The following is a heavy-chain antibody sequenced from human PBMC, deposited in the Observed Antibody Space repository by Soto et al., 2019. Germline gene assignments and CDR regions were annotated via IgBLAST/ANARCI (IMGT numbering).Heavy chain of an antibody. CDR1: GFTFDDYT. V-gene: IGHV3-43*01. CDR2: ISWDGGST. Sequence: GGSLRLSCAASGFTFDDYTMHWVRQAPGKGLEWVSLISWDGGSTYYADSVKGRFTISRDNSKNSLYLQMNSLRTEDTALYYCAKDLEGSGWYFAFDIWGQGTMVTVSS. D-gene: IGHD6-19*01. CDR3: AKDLEGSGWYFAFDI. J-gene: IGHJ3*02.